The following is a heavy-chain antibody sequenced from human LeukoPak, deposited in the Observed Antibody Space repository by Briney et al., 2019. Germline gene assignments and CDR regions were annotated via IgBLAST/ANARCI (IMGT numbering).Heavy chain of an antibody. CDR3: ASIRIAAARKAFDI. V-gene: IGHV4-34*01. CDR2: INHSGST. Sequence: SETLSLTCAVYGGSFSGYYWSWLRQPPGKGLEWIGEINHSGSTNYNPSLKSRVTISVDTSKNQFSLKLSSVTAADTAVYYCASIRIAAARKAFDIWGQGTMVTVSS. CDR1: GGSFSGYY. D-gene: IGHD6-13*01. J-gene: IGHJ3*02.